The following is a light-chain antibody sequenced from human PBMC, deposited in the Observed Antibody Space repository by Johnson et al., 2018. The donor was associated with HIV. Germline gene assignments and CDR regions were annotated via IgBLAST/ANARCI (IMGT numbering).Light chain of an antibody. CDR2: ENK. Sequence: QSVLTQPPSVSAAPGQRVTISCSGNNSNIGYNSVSWYQQVPGTAPKLLIYENKKRPSGIADRFSASKSGTSATLDITGLQTGDEADYYCGAWDSGLTAHFFFGSGTTITVL. J-gene: IGLJ1*01. CDR1: NSNIGYNS. V-gene: IGLV1-51*02. CDR3: GAWDSGLTAHFF.